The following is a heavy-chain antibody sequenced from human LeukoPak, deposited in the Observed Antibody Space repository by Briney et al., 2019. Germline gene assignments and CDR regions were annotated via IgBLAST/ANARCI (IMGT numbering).Heavy chain of an antibody. CDR2: ISAYNGNT. J-gene: IGHJ5*02. D-gene: IGHD4-17*01. Sequence: ASVKVSCKASGCTFTSYGISWVRQAPGQGLEWMGRISAYNGNTNYAHKFQGRVTMTTDTSTSTAYMELRSLRSDDTAVYYCARSTVTTFGVDWFDPWGQGTLVTVSS. CDR3: ARSTVTTFGVDWFDP. V-gene: IGHV1-18*01. CDR1: GCTFTSYG.